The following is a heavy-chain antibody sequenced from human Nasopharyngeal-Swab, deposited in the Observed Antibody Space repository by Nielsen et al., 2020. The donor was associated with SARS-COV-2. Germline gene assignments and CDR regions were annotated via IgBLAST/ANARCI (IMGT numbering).Heavy chain of an antibody. CDR3: ARGLSGVVPAPILGLGPYYYFYYMDV. J-gene: IGHJ6*03. CDR1: GGSFSGHQ. CDR2: VSHGGST. Sequence: SETLSLTCAVYGGSFSGHQWSWVRQPPGKGLEWIGEVSHGGSTNYNPSLKSRVTISVDTSKSQFSLKLTSVTAADTSVYYCARGLSGVVPAPILGLGPYYYFYYMDVWGKGTTVTVSS. V-gene: IGHV4-34*01. D-gene: IGHD2-2*01.